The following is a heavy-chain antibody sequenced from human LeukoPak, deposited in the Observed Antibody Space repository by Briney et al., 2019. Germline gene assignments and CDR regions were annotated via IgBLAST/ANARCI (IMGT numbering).Heavy chain of an antibody. D-gene: IGHD3-9*01. CDR1: GYTFTSYG. CDR3: ARDEGYDILTGYYSFDY. CDR2: ISAYNGNT. Sequence: VSVKVSCKASGYTFTSYGISWVRQAPGQGLEWMGWISAYNGNTNYAQKLQGRVTMTTDTSTSTAYMELRSLRSDDTAVYYCARDEGYDILTGYYSFDYWGQGTLVTVSS. V-gene: IGHV1-18*04. J-gene: IGHJ4*02.